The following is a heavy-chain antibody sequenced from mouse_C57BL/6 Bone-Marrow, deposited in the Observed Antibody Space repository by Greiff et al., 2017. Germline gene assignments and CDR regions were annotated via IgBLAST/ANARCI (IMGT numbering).Heavy chain of an antibody. D-gene: IGHD1-1*01. J-gene: IGHJ1*03. Sequence: DVQRVESEGGLVQPGSSMKLSCTASGFTFSDYYMAWVRQVPEKGLEWVANINYDGSSTYYLDSLKSRFIISRDNAKNILFLQMSSRKSEDTATYYCARDGRYGSSYGWYFDVWGTGTTVTVSS. V-gene: IGHV5-16*01. CDR3: ARDGRYGSSYGWYFDV. CDR2: INYDGSST. CDR1: GFTFSDYY.